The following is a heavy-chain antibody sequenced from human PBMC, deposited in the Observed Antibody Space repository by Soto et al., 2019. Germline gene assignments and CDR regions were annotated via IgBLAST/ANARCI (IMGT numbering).Heavy chain of an antibody. V-gene: IGHV3-30-3*01. CDR2: ISYDGSNK. J-gene: IGHJ6*02. D-gene: IGHD3-10*01. Sequence: QVQLVESGGGVVQPGRSLRLSCAASGFTFSSYAMHWVRQAPGKGLEWVAVISYDGSNKYYADSVKGRFTISRDNSKNTLYLQMNSLRAEDTAVDYCAREGWGAGRALDVWDQGTTVTVSS. CDR1: GFTFSSYA. CDR3: AREGWGAGRALDV.